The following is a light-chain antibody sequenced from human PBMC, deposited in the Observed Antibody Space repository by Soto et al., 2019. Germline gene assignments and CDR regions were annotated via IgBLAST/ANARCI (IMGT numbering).Light chain of an antibody. CDR1: QDISNY. V-gene: IGKV1-33*01. CDR2: DAS. J-gene: IGKJ3*01. Sequence: DIPMTQSPSSLSASVGDRVTITCQASQDISNYLNWYQQKPGKAPKLLIYDASNLETGVPSRFSGSGSGTDFTFTISSLQPEDIATYYCQQYDNLPRDTFGPGTKVDIK. CDR3: QQYDNLPRDT.